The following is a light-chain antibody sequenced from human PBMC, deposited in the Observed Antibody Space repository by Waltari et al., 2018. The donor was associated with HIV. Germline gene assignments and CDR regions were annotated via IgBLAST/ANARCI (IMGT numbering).Light chain of an antibody. Sequence: SYVLTQPPSVSVAPGKTARITCGGNNIGGKSVHWYQQKPGQAPVLVIYYDTDRPSGIPERFSGSNSGNTATLTISRVEAGDEADYYCQVWDSDGDQPVVFGGGTKLTVL. CDR1: NIGGKS. V-gene: IGLV3-21*04. J-gene: IGLJ2*01. CDR3: QVWDSDGDQPVV. CDR2: YDT.